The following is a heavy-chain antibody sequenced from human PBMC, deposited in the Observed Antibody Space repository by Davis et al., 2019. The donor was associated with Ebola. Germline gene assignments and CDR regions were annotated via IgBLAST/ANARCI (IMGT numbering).Heavy chain of an antibody. CDR3: ARRGSRGNGMDV. V-gene: IGHV1-69*10. CDR1: GGTFSSYA. J-gene: IGHJ6*02. CDR2: IIPILGIA. D-gene: IGHD3-10*01. Sequence: SVTVSCKASGGTFSSYAISWVRQAPGQGLEWMGGIIPILGIANYAQKFQGRVTITADKSTSTAYMELSSLRSDDTAVYYCARRGSRGNGMDVWGQGTTVTVSS.